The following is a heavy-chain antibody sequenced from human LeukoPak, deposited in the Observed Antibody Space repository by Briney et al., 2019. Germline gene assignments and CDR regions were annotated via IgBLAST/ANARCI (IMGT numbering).Heavy chain of an antibody. J-gene: IGHJ4*02. CDR2: IYYNGYT. V-gene: IGHV4-59*01. D-gene: IGHD1/OR15-1a*01. Sequence: SETLSLTCTVSGGSIGTYYWSWIRQPPGKGLEWIGYIYYNGYTDYNPSLKSRVTISLHTSKNQFSLKLSSVNAADTAVYYCVRDRRWTNDWVFDYWGQGTLVTVSS. CDR1: GGSIGTYY. CDR3: VRDRRWTNDWVFDY.